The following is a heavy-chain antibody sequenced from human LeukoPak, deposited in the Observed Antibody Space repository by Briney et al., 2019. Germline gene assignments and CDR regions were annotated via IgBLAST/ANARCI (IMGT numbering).Heavy chain of an antibody. V-gene: IGHV3-33*01. J-gene: IGHJ4*02. CDR1: GFTFSSYG. CDR2: IWYDGSNK. Sequence: GGSLRLSCAASGFTFSSYGMHWVRQAPGKGLEWVAVIWYDGSNKYYADSVKGRFTISRDNSKNTLYLQMNSLRAEDTAVYYCARDTDDSSGYYYFDYWGQGTLVTVSS. D-gene: IGHD3-22*01. CDR3: ARDTDDSSGYYYFDY.